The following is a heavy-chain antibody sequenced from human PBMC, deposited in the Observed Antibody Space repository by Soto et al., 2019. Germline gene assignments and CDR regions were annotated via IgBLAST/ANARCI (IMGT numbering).Heavy chain of an antibody. CDR3: ARGGLSARTFDY. V-gene: IGHV5-51*01. J-gene: IGHJ4*01. CDR1: GYNFAGYS. CDR2: IYPSHSDT. D-gene: IGHD2-21*02. Sequence: GQSLKISCKGSGYNFAGYSIAWVRQMPRNGLELMGIIYPSHSDTRYRPSFQGQVTISADKPSSSAYLQCSSLRASYTAMYYRARGGLSARTFDY.